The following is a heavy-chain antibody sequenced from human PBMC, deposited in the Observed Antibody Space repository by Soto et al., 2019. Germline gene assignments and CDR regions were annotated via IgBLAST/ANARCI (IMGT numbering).Heavy chain of an antibody. CDR1: GFTFSSYG. CDR3: ARVSMVRGVIPYYYYGMDV. CDR2: IWYDGSNK. V-gene: IGHV3-33*01. D-gene: IGHD3-10*01. Sequence: GGSLRLSCAASGFTFSSYGMHWVRQAPGKGLEWVAVIWYDGSNKYYADSVKGRFTISRDNSKNTLYLQMNSLRAEDTAVYCCARVSMVRGVIPYYYYGMDVWGQGTTVTVSS. J-gene: IGHJ6*02.